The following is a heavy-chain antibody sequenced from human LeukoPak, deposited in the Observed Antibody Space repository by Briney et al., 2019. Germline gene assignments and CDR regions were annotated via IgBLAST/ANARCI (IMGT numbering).Heavy chain of an antibody. J-gene: IGHJ3*02. V-gene: IGHV3-66*02. CDR2: IYSGGST. D-gene: IGHD3-22*01. Sequence: GGSLRLSCAASGFTVSGNYMSWVRQAPGKGLEWFSVIYSGGSTYYADSVKGRFTISRDNSKNTLYLQMNSLRAEDTAVYYCARSYYDSSGYYPGAFDIWGQGTMVTVSS. CDR3: ARSYYDSSGYYPGAFDI. CDR1: GFTVSGNY.